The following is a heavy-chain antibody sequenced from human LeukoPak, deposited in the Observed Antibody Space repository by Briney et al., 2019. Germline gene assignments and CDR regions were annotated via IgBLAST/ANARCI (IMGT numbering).Heavy chain of an antibody. J-gene: IGHJ3*02. V-gene: IGHV5-51*01. Sequence: GESLKISCKGSGYSFTSYWIGWVRQMPGKGLEWMGIIYPGDSDTRYSPSFQGQVTISADKSISTAYLQWSSLKASDTATYYCATQYCSSTSCSLDAFDIWGQGTMVTVSS. D-gene: IGHD2-2*01. CDR2: IYPGDSDT. CDR3: ATQYCSSTSCSLDAFDI. CDR1: GYSFTSYW.